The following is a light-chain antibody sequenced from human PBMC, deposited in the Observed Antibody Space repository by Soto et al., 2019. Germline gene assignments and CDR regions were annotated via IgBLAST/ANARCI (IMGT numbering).Light chain of an antibody. CDR3: QQCDNLPLT. J-gene: IGKJ4*01. Sequence: DRQMTQSASSLSASVEDRVTIPCQASRDISKYLNWYLQKPGKAPKLLIYDASNLETGVPSRFSGNGSGTDFTFTISRLQPEDVATYYCQQCDNLPLTFGGGGKV. V-gene: IGKV1-33*01. CDR1: RDISKY. CDR2: DAS.